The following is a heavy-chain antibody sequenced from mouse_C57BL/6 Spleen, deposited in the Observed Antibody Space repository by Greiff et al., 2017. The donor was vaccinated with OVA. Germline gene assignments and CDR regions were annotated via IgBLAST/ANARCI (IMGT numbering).Heavy chain of an antibody. V-gene: IGHV3-6*01. CDR3: AREKDWVYAMDY. CDR2: ISYDGSN. Sequence: EVQLQESGPGLVKPSQSLSLTCSVTGYSITSGYYWNWIRQFPGNKLEWMGYISYDGSNNYNPSLKNRISITRDTSKNQFFLKLNSVTTEDTATYYCAREKDWVYAMDYWGQGTSVTVSS. CDR1: GYSITSGYY. D-gene: IGHD4-1*01. J-gene: IGHJ4*01.